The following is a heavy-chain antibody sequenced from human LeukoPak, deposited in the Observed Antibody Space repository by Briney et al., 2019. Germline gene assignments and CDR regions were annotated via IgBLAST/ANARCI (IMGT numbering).Heavy chain of an antibody. CDR3: ARGLGIYDSSGYYPGGFDY. CDR1: GFTFSSYS. V-gene: IGHV3-21*01. J-gene: IGHJ4*02. D-gene: IGHD3-22*01. CDR2: ISSSSSYI. Sequence: GSLRLSCAASGFTFSSYSMNWVRQAPGKGLEWVSSISSSSSYIYYADSVKGRFTISRDNAKNSLYLQMNSLRAEDTAVYYCARGLGIYDSSGYYPGGFDYWGQGTLVTVTS.